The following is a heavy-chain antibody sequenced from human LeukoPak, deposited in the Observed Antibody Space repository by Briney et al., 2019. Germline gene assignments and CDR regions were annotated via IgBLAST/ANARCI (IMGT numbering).Heavy chain of an antibody. J-gene: IGHJ4*02. D-gene: IGHD2-21*02. CDR2: ISASSGGST. CDR1: GFTFSNYA. V-gene: IGHV3-23*01. Sequence: GGSLRLSCAASGFTFSNYAMSWVRQAPGKGLEWVSGISASSGGSTDYTDSVKGRFTISRDNSKNTLFVQMNSLRAEDTAVYYCAKGRYCGGDCYAFFDYWGQGTLVTVSS. CDR3: AKGRYCGGDCYAFFDY.